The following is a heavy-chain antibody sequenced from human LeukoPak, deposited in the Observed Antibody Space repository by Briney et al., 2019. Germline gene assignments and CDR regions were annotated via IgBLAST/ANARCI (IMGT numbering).Heavy chain of an antibody. J-gene: IGHJ4*02. D-gene: IGHD3-3*01. Sequence: ASVKVSCKASGYTFTSYYMHWVRQAPGQGLEWMGIINPSGGSTSYAQKFQGRVTMTRDTSTSTVYMELSSLRSEDTAVYYCARSSLRFLEWLPHDYWGQGTLVTVSS. CDR2: INPSGGST. CDR1: GYTFTSYY. CDR3: ARSSLRFLEWLPHDY. V-gene: IGHV1-46*03.